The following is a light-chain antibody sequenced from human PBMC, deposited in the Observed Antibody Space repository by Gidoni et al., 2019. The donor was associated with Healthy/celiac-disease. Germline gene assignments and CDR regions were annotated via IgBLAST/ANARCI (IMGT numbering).Light chain of an antibody. V-gene: IGKV1-5*03. CDR2: KAS. CDR1: QSISSW. J-gene: IGKJ1*01. Sequence: DIQMTQSPSTLSASVGDRVTITCRASQSISSWLAWYQQKPGKAPKLLIYKASSLESGVPSRFSGSGSGTEFTLTISSLQPDDCATYYCQQYNSYEGTFGQGTKVEIK. CDR3: QQYNSYEGT.